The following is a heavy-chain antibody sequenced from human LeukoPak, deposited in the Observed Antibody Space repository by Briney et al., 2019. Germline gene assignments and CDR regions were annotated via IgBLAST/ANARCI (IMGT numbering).Heavy chain of an antibody. CDR1: GFTFSSYW. D-gene: IGHD5-24*01. CDR2: IKQDGSEK. J-gene: IGHJ4*02. Sequence: GGSLRLSCAASGFTFSSYWMSWVRQAPGKGLEWVANIKQDGSEKYYVDSVKGRFTISRDNAKNSLYLQMNSLRAEDTAEYYCARVGGDGYNYFKYYFDYWGQGTLVTVSS. V-gene: IGHV3-7*01. CDR3: ARVGGDGYNYFKYYFDY.